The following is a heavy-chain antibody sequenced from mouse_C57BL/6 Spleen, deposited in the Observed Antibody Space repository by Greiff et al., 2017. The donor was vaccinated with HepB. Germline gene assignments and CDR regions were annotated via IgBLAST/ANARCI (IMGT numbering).Heavy chain of an antibody. D-gene: IGHD1-1*01. V-gene: IGHV14-2*01. CDR3: ARSYYGSSPSSYWYFDV. J-gene: IGHJ1*03. CDR1: GFNIKDYY. CDR2: IDPEDGET. Sequence: EVKLMESGAELVKPGASVKLSCTASGFNIKDYYMHWVKQRTEQGLEWIGRIDPEDGETKYAPKFQGKATITADTSSNTAYLQLSSLTSEDTAVYYCARSYYGSSPSSYWYFDVWGTGTTVTVSS.